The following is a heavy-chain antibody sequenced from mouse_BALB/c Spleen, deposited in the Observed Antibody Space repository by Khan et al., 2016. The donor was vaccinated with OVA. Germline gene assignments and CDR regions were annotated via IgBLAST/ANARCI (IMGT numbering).Heavy chain of an antibody. D-gene: IGHD2-3*01. CDR1: GYTFTDYA. CDR2: ISTYSGNT. J-gene: IGHJ2*01. CDR3: ERPTYVGYYDY. V-gene: IGHV1S137*01. Sequence: QVQLQQSGPELVRPGVSVKISCKGSGYTFTDYAMHWVKQSQAKSLVWIGLISTYSGNTNYNQKFKGNDTMTVDKSSSTAYMELARLTSEEYAIYYFERPTYVGYYDYRSQGTTLTVSS.